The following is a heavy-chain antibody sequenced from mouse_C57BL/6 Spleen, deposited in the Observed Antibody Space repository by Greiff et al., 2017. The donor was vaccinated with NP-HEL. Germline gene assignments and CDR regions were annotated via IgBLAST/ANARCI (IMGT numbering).Heavy chain of an antibody. Sequence: VQLQQPGAELVRPGTSVKLSCKASGYTFTSYWMHWVKQRPGQGLEWIGVIDPSDSYTNYNQKFKGKATLTVDTSSSTAYMQLSSLTSEDSAVYYCARSRITTVVATDFDYWGQGTTLTVSS. CDR1: GYTFTSYW. CDR3: ARSRITTVVATDFDY. CDR2: IDPSDSYT. D-gene: IGHD1-1*01. V-gene: IGHV1-59*01. J-gene: IGHJ2*01.